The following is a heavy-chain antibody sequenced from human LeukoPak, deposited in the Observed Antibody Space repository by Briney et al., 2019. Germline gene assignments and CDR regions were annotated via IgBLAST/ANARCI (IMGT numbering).Heavy chain of an antibody. CDR1: GGTFTHYV. J-gene: IGHJ3*01. CDR2: IAPISGTP. D-gene: IGHD3-10*01. V-gene: IGHV1-69*06. CDR3: AREGEYYSESGNLVDASDV. Sequence: SVKVSCKASGGTFTHYVISWVRQAPGQGLEWMGGIAPISGTPLYSQRFQGRVTISADTSTNTAYMEMSSVTSEDTAVYYCAREGEYYSESGNLVDASDVWGQGTMVIVSA.